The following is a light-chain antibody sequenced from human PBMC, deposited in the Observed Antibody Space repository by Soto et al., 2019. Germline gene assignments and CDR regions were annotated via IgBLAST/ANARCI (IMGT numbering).Light chain of an antibody. CDR3: QQGHNWPLT. CDR1: QSINSE. CDR2: GAS. Sequence: EIVMTQSPATLSLSPGERAALSCRASQSINSELAWYQQKPGQPPRLLIYGASTRATGVPARFTGSESGSEYTLTISGLQSEDFSVYYWQQGHNWPLTFGQGTSLEI. J-gene: IGKJ2*01. V-gene: IGKV3-15*01.